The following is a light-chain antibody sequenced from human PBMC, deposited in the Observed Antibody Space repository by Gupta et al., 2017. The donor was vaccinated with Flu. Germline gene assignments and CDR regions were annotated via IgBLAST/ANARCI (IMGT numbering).Light chain of an antibody. CDR2: AGS. CDR3: QQYKDYPPT. Sequence: GDTVTITCRASQDINTWLAWYQYRSGQAPEALIYAGSSLVRGVPSRFSGSASGTDFTLTIHALQPEDFATYFCQQYKDYPPTFGGGTKVQI. V-gene: IGKV1D-16*01. CDR1: QDINTW. J-gene: IGKJ4*01.